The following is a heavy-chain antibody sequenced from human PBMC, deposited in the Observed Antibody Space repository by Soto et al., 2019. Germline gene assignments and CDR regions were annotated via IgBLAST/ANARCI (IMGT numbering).Heavy chain of an antibody. CDR1: GFTFGNYG. CDR3: AKGFIVVVTVLRPDDAFDV. CDR2: ISGGGGNT. D-gene: IGHD2-21*02. Sequence: DVQLLESGGGLVQPGGSLRLSCATSGFTFGNYGMNWVRQAPGKGLEWVSGISGGGGNTYYADSVKGRFTISRDPSKNTVFLEMNSLRAEDTAVYYCAKGFIVVVTVLRPDDAFDVWSQGTLDTVSS. V-gene: IGHV3-23*01. J-gene: IGHJ3*01.